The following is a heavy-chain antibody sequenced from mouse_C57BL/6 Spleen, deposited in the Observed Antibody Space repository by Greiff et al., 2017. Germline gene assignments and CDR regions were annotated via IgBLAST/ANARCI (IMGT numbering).Heavy chain of an antibody. Sequence: EVKLVESGGGLVKPGGSLKLSCAASGFTFSDYGMHWVRQAPEKGLEWVAYISSGSSTIYYADTVKGRFTISRDNAKNTLFLQMTSLRSEDTAMYYCARPDYYGSSSLDYWGQGTTLTVSS. CDR1: GFTFSDYG. CDR2: ISSGSSTI. J-gene: IGHJ2*01. D-gene: IGHD1-1*01. CDR3: ARPDYYGSSSLDY. V-gene: IGHV5-17*01.